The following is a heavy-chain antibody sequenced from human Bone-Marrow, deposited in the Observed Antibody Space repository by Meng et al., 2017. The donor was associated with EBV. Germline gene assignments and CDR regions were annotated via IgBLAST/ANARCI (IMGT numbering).Heavy chain of an antibody. Sequence: EVQLVESXXGXVXXGGXLRLSCAASGFTFSNAWMSWVRQAPGKGLEWVGRIKSKTDGGTTDYAAPVKGRFTISRDDSKNTLYLQMNSLKTEDTAVYYCTTEFPDIVVVVAARGWGQGTLVTVSS. CDR2: IKSKTDGGTT. V-gene: IGHV3-15*01. CDR1: GFTFSNAW. D-gene: IGHD2-15*01. CDR3: TTEFPDIVVVVAARG. J-gene: IGHJ4*02.